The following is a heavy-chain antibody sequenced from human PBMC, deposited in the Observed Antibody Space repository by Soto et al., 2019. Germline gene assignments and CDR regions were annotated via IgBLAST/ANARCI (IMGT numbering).Heavy chain of an antibody. CDR3: ATRRSWSGYTH. D-gene: IGHD3-3*01. CDR1: GLTLIEVS. Sequence: ASVKVSCKLSGLTLIEVSIHWVRQAPGKGLQWMGGFDEEEGETIYAQMFQGRVTMTEDTNTHTAYMEFTSLRSDDTALYFCATRRSWSGYTHWGQGTLVTVSS. V-gene: IGHV1-24*01. CDR2: FDEEEGET. J-gene: IGHJ4*02.